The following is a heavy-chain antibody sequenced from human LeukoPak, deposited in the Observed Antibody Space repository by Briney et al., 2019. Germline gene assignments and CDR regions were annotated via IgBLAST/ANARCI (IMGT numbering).Heavy chain of an antibody. CDR3: AYNRNFALDN. CDR2: IYHSGGA. D-gene: IGHD1-14*01. CDR1: GASIYSHSW. J-gene: IGHJ4*02. Sequence: SETLSLTCAVPGASIYSHSWWSWVRQPPGEGLEWIGEIYHSGGANYKPSLKSRVTMSVDTSKNHFSLKLTSVTAADTAVYYCAYNRNFALDNWGQGTLVTVSS. V-gene: IGHV4/OR15-8*01.